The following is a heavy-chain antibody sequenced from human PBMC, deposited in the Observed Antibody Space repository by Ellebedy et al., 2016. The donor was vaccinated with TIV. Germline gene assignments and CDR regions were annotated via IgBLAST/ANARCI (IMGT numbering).Heavy chain of an antibody. V-gene: IGHV3-21*01. Sequence: GESLKISCAASGFIFSTYTMNWVRQAPGKGQEWVSSISSNGRHIYYADSVRARFAISRDNAGGSLWLQMTSLRAEDTALYYCAREFDIGQPSAFDYWGQGILVTVSS. D-gene: IGHD2-15*01. CDR1: GFIFSTYT. CDR3: AREFDIGQPSAFDY. CDR2: ISSNGRHI. J-gene: IGHJ4*02.